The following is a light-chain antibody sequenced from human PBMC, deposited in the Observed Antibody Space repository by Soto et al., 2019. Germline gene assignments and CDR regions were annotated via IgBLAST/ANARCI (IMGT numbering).Light chain of an antibody. CDR1: QSISTY. V-gene: IGKV3-11*01. Sequence: EIVLTQSPATLSLSAGERATLSCRASQSISTYLAWYQQRPGQAPRLLIYDASNRATVIPARFSGSGSGTDFTLSISSLEPEDFAVYSGQQRHTWPLTFGGGTKVEIK. CDR3: QQRHTWPLT. CDR2: DAS. J-gene: IGKJ4*01.